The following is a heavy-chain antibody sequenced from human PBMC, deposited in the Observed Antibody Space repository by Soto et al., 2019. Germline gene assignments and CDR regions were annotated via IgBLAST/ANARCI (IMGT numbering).Heavy chain of an antibody. CDR1: GFTFSSYS. D-gene: IGHD5-12*01. Sequence: PWGSLRLSCAASGFTFSSYSMNWVRQAPWKGLEWVSSISSSSIYIYYADSVKGRFTISRDNAKNSLYLQMNSLRAEDTAVYYCARDRRDGYNGFDYWGQGTLVTVSS. V-gene: IGHV3-21*01. CDR3: ARDRRDGYNGFDY. CDR2: ISSSSIYI. J-gene: IGHJ4*02.